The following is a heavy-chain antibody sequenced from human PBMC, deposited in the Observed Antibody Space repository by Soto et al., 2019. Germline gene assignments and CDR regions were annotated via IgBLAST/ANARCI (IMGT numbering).Heavy chain of an antibody. D-gene: IGHD3-10*01. CDR2: IYYSGST. V-gene: IGHV4-59*08. CDR1: GGSISSYY. J-gene: IGHJ5*02. Sequence: SETLSLTCTVSGGSISSYYWSWIRQPPGKGLEWIGYIYYSGSTNYNPSLKSRVTISVDTSKNQFSLKLSSVTAADTAVYYCARHPNMVRGVIPANNWFDPWGQGTLVTVSS. CDR3: ARHPNMVRGVIPANNWFDP.